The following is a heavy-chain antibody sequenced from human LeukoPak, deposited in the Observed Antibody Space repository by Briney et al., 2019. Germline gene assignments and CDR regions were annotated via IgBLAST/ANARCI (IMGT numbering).Heavy chain of an antibody. CDR1: GGSFSGYY. J-gene: IGHJ4*02. V-gene: IGHV4-34*01. CDR3: ARTLWYCSSTSCYPIDAAYYFDN. Sequence: SETLSLTCAVYGGSFSGYYWSWIRQPPGKGLEWIGEINHSGSTNYNPSLKSRVTISVDTSNDQFSLKLSSVTAADTAVYYCARTLWYCSSTSCYPIDAAYYFDNWGQGTLVTVSS. D-gene: IGHD2-2*01. CDR2: INHSGST.